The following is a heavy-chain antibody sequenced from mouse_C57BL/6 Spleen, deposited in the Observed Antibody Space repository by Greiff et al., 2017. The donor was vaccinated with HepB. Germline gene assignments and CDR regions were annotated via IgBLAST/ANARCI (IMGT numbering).Heavy chain of an antibody. CDR3: SRYYGSSLTPDY. CDR2: IDPSDSYT. V-gene: IGHV1-59*01. Sequence: QVQLQQPGAELVRPGTSVKLSCKASGYTLTSYWMHWVKQRPGQGLEWIGVIDPSDSYTNYNQKFKGKATLTVDTSSSTAYLQLSSLTSEDSAVYYCSRYYGSSLTPDYWGQGTTLTVSS. D-gene: IGHD1-1*01. CDR1: GYTLTSYW. J-gene: IGHJ2*01.